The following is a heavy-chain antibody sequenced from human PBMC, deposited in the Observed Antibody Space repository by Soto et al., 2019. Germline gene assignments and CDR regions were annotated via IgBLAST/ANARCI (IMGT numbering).Heavy chain of an antibody. V-gene: IGHV1-69*13. CDR2: IIPIFGTA. CDR3: ARGGRITMIVVGTFDY. D-gene: IGHD3-22*01. J-gene: IGHJ4*02. CDR1: GGTFSSYA. Sequence: ASVKVSCKASGGTFSSYAISWVRQAPGQGLEWMGGIIPIFGTANYAQKFQGRVTITADESTSTAHMELSSLRSDDTAVYYCARGGRITMIVVGTFDYWGQGTLVTVSS.